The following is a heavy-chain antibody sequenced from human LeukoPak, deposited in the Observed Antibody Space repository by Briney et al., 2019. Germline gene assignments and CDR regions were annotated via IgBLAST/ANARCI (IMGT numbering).Heavy chain of an antibody. Sequence: ASVKVSCKASGYTFTSYGISWVRQAPGQGLEWMGWISAYNGNTNYAQKLQGRVTMTTDTSTSTAYMELRSLRSDDTAVYYCAIFEIAAAGDYYYYGMDVWGQGTTVTVSS. CDR2: ISAYNGNT. CDR1: GYTFTSYG. CDR3: AIFEIAAAGDYYYYGMDV. D-gene: IGHD6-13*01. V-gene: IGHV1-18*01. J-gene: IGHJ6*02.